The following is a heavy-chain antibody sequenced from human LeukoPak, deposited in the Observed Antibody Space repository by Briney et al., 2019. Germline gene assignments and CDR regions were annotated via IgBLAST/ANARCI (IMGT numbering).Heavy chain of an antibody. V-gene: IGHV4-39*07. CDR2: IYYSGST. CDR1: GGSISSSSYY. D-gene: IGHD5-18*01. Sequence: SETLSLTCSVSGGSISSSSYYWGWIRQPPGKGLEWIGSIYYSGSTYYNPPLKSRVTISVDTSKNQFSLKLSSVTAADTAVYYCARVSEYSYGFNDYYYYMDVWGKGTTVTVS. J-gene: IGHJ6*03. CDR3: ARVSEYSYGFNDYYYYMDV.